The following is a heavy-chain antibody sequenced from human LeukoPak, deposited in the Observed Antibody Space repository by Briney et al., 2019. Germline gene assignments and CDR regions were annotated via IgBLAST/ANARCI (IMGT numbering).Heavy chain of an antibody. J-gene: IGHJ3*02. CDR1: GGSFSGYY. CDR3: ARGLQRFAFDI. D-gene: IGHD3-3*01. Sequence: SETLSLTCAVYGGSFSGYYWSWIRQPPGKGLEWIGEINHSGSTNYNPSLRSRVTISVDTSKNQFSLKLSSVTAADTAVYYCARGLQRFAFDIWGQGTMVTVSS. CDR2: INHSGST. V-gene: IGHV4-34*01.